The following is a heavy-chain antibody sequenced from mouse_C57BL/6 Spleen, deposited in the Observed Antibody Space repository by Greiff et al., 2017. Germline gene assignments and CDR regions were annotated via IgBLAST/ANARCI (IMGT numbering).Heavy chain of an antibody. CDR1: GFTFSSYA. D-gene: IGHD1-1*02. CDR2: ISAGGSYT. Sequence: EVHVVESGGGLVKPGGSLKLSCAASGFTFSSYAMPWVRQSPEKWLEWVGTISAGGSYTYYPNNVKGRYTISRDNAKNNLYLQMSHLKAEDTAMYYCESVVYYFDYWGQGTTLTVSS. J-gene: IGHJ2*01. CDR3: ESVVYYFDY. V-gene: IGHV5-4*01.